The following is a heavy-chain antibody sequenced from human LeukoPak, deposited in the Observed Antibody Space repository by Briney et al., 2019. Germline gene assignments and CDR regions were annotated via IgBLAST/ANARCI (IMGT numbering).Heavy chain of an antibody. J-gene: IGHJ4*02. V-gene: IGHV3-30*18. CDR2: ISYDGSNK. CDR3: AKAGQVYYFDY. CDR1: GFTFSSYG. Sequence: GGSLRLSCAASGFTFSSYGMHWVRQAPGKGLEWVAVISYDGSNKYYADSVKGRFTISRDNSKNTLYQQMNSLRAEDSAVYYCAKAGQVYYFDYWGQGTLVTVSS. D-gene: IGHD1-14*01.